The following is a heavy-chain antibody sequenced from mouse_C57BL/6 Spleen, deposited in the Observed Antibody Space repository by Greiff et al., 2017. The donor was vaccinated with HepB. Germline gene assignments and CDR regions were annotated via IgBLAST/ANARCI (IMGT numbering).Heavy chain of an antibody. Sequence: LHESGPGLVKPSQSLFLTCSITGFPITSGYYWIWIRQSPGKPLEWMGYITHSGETFYNPSLQSPISITRETSKNQFFLQLNSVTTEDTAMYYCAGGPTASWFAYWGQGTLVTVSA. D-gene: IGHD3-2*01. CDR2: ITHSGET. CDR3: AGGPTASWFAY. J-gene: IGHJ3*01. CDR1: GFPITSGYY. V-gene: IGHV12-3*01.